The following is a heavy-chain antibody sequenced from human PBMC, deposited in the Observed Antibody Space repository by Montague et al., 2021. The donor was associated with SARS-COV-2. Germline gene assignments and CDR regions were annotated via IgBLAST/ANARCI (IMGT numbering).Heavy chain of an antibody. J-gene: IGHJ4*02. CDR1: GGSISYFY. CDR2: VSSSGST. V-gene: IGHV4-4*07. Sequence: SETLSLTCTVSGGSISYFYWSWIRQPAGKGLEWIGRVSSSGSTNYNPSLNSRVTISVDTSKKQFSLKLSSVTAADTAVYYCARDVVAAPGTFDYWGQGTLVTVSS. CDR3: ARDVVAAPGTFDY. D-gene: IGHD2-15*01.